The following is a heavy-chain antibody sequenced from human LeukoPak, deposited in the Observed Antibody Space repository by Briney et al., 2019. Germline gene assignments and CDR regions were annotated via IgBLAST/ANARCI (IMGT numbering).Heavy chain of an antibody. V-gene: IGHV4-34*01. CDR2: IYYSGST. J-gene: IGHJ5*01. CDR1: GGSFSGYY. CDR3: TRTYCSAGSCYHVDS. D-gene: IGHD2-15*01. Sequence: SETLSLTCAVYGGSFSGYYWTWIRQSPGKGLEWIGYIYYSGSTYYNPSLKSRVTMSVDKSKNQFSQKLTSVTAADTAVYYCTRTYCSAGSCYHVDSWGQGTLVTVSS.